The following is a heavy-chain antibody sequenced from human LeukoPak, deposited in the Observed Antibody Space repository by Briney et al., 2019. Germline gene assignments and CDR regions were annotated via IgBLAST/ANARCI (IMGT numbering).Heavy chain of an antibody. Sequence: GGSLRLSCAASGFTFSNVWMSWVRQVPGKGLEWVGRIRRKTDGETTDHATPVKGRFTISRDDSKNTLYLQMNSLKTEDTAVYYCVTDLVIKGYFDYWGQGALVTVSS. J-gene: IGHJ4*02. CDR2: IRRKTDGETT. D-gene: IGHD2-21*01. CDR3: VTDLVIKGYFDY. V-gene: IGHV3-15*01. CDR1: GFTFSNVW.